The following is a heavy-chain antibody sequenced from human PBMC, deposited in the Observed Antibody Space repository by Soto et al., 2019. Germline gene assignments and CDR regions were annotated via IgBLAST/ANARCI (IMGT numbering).Heavy chain of an antibody. D-gene: IGHD6-13*01. Sequence: QVQLVQSGAEVKRPGASVQVSCKASGYTFTSYYIHWVRQAPGQGLEWMGIINPSSGDTTYAQKFQGRVTMTRDTSTSTGYMDLSSLRSDDTAMYFCAKSSSWYDGGSRYFDYWGQGTLVTVSS. CDR3: AKSSSWYDGGSRYFDY. CDR2: INPSSGDT. J-gene: IGHJ4*02. V-gene: IGHV1-46*01. CDR1: GYTFTSYY.